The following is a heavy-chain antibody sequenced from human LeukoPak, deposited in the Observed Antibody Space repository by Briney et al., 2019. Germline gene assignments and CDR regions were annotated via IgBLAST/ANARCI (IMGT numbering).Heavy chain of an antibody. D-gene: IGHD3-10*01. CDR1: GGSMSNSSYY. CDR2: IYYSGST. Sequence: SETLSLTCTVSGGSMSNSSYYWGWIRQPPGKGLEWIGSIYYSGSTYYNPSLKSRVTISVDTSKNQFSLKLTSVTAADTAVYYCARTHPTYSSGSGSYEKYYFDYWGQGTLVTVSS. J-gene: IGHJ4*02. V-gene: IGHV4-39*01. CDR3: ARTHPTYSSGSGSYEKYYFDY.